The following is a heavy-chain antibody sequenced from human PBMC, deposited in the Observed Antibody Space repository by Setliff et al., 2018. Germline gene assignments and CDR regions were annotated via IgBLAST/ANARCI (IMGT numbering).Heavy chain of an antibody. J-gene: IGHJ4*02. D-gene: IGHD2-8*02. CDR2: IYTSGST. Sequence: SETLSLTCTVSGGSISSGSYYWSWIRQPAGKGLGWIGHIYTSGSTNYNPSLKSRVTISVDTSKNQFSLKLSSVTAADTALYYCTVYNTGSSKDHYWGQGTPVTVSS. V-gene: IGHV4-61*09. CDR1: GGSISSGSYY. CDR3: TVYNTGSSKDHY.